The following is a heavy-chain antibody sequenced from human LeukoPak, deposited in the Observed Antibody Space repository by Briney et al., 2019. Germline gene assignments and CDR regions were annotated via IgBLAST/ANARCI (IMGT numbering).Heavy chain of an antibody. J-gene: IGHJ4*02. CDR3: ARRAGAYSHPYDY. Sequence: GGSLRLSCAASGFSFSSYAMSWVRQAPGKGLEWVSSFSGSGGSTYYADSVKGRFTISRDNSKNTLYLQMNSLRAEDTAVYYCARRAGAYSHPYDYWGQGTLVTVSS. D-gene: IGHD4/OR15-4a*01. CDR2: FSGSGGST. V-gene: IGHV3-23*01. CDR1: GFSFSSYA.